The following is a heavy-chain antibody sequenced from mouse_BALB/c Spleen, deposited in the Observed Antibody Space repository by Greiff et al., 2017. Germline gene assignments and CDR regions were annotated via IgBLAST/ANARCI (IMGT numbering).Heavy chain of an antibody. CDR2: ISSGGGST. CDR1: GFAFSSYD. J-gene: IGHJ4*01. CDR3: ARRDGSPY. Sequence: EVLLVESGGGLVKPGGSLKLSCAASGFAFSSYDMSWVRQTPEKRLEWVAYISSGGGSTYYPDTVKGRFTISRDNAKNTLYLQMSSLKSEDTAMYYCARRDGSPYWGQGTSVTVSS. V-gene: IGHV5-12-1*01. D-gene: IGHD2-3*01.